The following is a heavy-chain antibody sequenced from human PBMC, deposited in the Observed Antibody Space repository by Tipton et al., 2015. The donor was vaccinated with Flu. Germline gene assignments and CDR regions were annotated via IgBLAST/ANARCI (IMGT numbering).Heavy chain of an antibody. CDR1: GDSISRFY. CDR2: IYTSGST. V-gene: IGHV4-4*07. CDR3: ARDAQEHCSSSSSCSEFDY. D-gene: IGHD2-2*01. Sequence: TLSLTCTVSGDSISRFYWSWIRQPAGKGLEWIGRIYTSGSTSYNPSLKSRVTMSVDTSKNQFSLKLSSVTAADTAVYYCARDAQEHCSSSSSCSEFDYWGQGTLVTVFS. J-gene: IGHJ4*02.